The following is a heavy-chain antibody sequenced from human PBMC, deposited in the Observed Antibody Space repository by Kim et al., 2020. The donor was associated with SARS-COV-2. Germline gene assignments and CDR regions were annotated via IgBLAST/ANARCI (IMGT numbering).Heavy chain of an antibody. J-gene: IGHJ4*02. D-gene: IGHD3-10*01. Sequence: GGSLRLSCAASGFIFRNFAMHWVRQAPGKGLEWVAFISNDGTTAIYADSVRGRFTISRDYSENKLYLQMDSLSAEDTAVYYCARPSSSHFDFWGQGTLVTVSS. CDR3: ARPSSSHFDF. V-gene: IGHV3-33*05. CDR1: GFIFRNFA. CDR2: ISNDGTTA.